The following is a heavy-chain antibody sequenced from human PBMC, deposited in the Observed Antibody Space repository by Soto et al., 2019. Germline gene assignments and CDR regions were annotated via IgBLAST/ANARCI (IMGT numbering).Heavy chain of an antibody. V-gene: IGHV1-3*05. CDR1: GYTFTSYY. Sequence: QVQLVQSGAEEKKPGASVKVSCKASGYTFTSYYMHWVRQAPGQRLEWMGWINAGNGNTKYSQKFQGRVTITRDTSASTAYMELSSLRSEDTAVYYCARSSLVVTALDYWGQGTLVTVSS. J-gene: IGHJ4*02. CDR2: INAGNGNT. CDR3: ARSSLVVTALDY. D-gene: IGHD2-21*02.